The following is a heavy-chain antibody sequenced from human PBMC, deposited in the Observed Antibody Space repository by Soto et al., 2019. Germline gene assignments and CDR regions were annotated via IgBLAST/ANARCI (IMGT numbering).Heavy chain of an antibody. V-gene: IGHV3-23*01. CDR3: AKDLWFGELPYYFDY. J-gene: IGHJ4*02. CDR2: ISGSGGST. CDR1: GFTFSSYA. Sequence: EVQLLESGGGLVQPGGSLRLSCAASGFTFSSYAMSWVRQAPGKGLEWVSAISGSGGSTYYAGSVKGRFTISRDNSKNTLYLQMNSLRAEDSAVYYCAKDLWFGELPYYFDYWGQGTLVTVSS. D-gene: IGHD3-10*01.